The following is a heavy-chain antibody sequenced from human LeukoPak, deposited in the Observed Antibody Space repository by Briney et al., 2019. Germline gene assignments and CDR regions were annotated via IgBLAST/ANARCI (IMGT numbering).Heavy chain of an antibody. CDR3: ARRTSNPVGAIDY. J-gene: IGHJ4*02. D-gene: IGHD1-26*01. V-gene: IGHV4-39*01. Sequence: SETLSLICTVSGDSISSSSDYWGWIRQPPGKGLEWIGAFRYGGSTYYNPSLKRRVIISVDTSKNQFSLKLRSVTASDTAVYYCARRTSNPVGAIDYWGQGTLVTVSS. CDR1: GDSISSSSDY. CDR2: FRYGGST.